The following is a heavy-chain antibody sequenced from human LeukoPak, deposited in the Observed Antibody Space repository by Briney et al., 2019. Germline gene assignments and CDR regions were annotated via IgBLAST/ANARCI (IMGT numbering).Heavy chain of an antibody. D-gene: IGHD3-22*01. CDR2: ISPYTDVT. J-gene: IGHJ3*02. CDR3: ARGSRYYDSSCYYEALDI. Sequence: VLVWVSCKASGYTFTSYGVNWVRQAPGQGVEWMGWISPYTDVTNYSQKFQDRITITPDRSTIKAYVELKILSSDDTAMYYCARGSRYYDSSCYYEALDIWGQGTMVTVSS. CDR1: GYTFTSYG. V-gene: IGHV1-18*01.